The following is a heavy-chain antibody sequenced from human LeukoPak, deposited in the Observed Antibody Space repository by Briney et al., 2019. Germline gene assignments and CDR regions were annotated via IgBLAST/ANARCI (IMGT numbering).Heavy chain of an antibody. J-gene: IGHJ3*02. CDR1: GFTFSSYW. CDR2: INTDGSST. CDR3: ARVPGDFWSGYHYDAFDI. V-gene: IGHV3-74*01. D-gene: IGHD3-3*01. Sequence: GGSLRLSCAAAGFTFSSYWMHWVRQAPGKGLVWVSRINTDGSSTSYADSVKGRFTISRDNAKNTLYLQMNSLRAEDTAVYYCARVPGDFWSGYHYDAFDIWGQGTMVTVSS.